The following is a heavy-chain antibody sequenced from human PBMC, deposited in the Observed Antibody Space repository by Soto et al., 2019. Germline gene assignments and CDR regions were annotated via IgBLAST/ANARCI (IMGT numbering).Heavy chain of an antibody. D-gene: IGHD6-19*01. CDR1: GFTFSSYW. J-gene: IGHJ4*02. CDR3: AGGSGWLVTD. CDR2: VKQDGSEE. V-gene: IGHV3-7*04. Sequence: EVQLVESGGGLVQPGGSLRLSCAASGFTFSSYWMNWVRQAPGKGLEWVANVKQDGSEEYYVDSVKGRFTISRDNAMNSLYLQMNNLRDEDTAVYYCAGGSGWLVTDWGQGTLVTVSS.